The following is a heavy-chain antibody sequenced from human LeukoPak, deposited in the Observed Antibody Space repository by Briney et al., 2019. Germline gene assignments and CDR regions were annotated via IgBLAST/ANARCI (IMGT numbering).Heavy chain of an antibody. CDR3: AKSSGYYGWFDP. D-gene: IGHD3-22*01. Sequence: ASVKVSCKASGYTFTSYGISWVRQAPGQGLEWMGIINPSGGSTSYAQKFQGRVTMTRDTSTSTVYMELSSLRSEDTAVYYCAKSSGYYGWFDPWGQGTLVTVSS. CDR2: INPSGGST. J-gene: IGHJ5*02. CDR1: GYTFTSYG. V-gene: IGHV1-46*01.